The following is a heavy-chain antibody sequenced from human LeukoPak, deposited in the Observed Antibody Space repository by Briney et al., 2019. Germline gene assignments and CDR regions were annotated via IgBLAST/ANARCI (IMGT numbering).Heavy chain of an antibody. CDR1: GGTFSSYA. CDR2: IIPIFGTA. CDR3: ARLYCSSTSCYGYNWFDP. Sequence: SVKVSCKASGGTFSSYAISWVRQAPGQGLEWMGGIIPIFGTANYAQKFQGRVTMTTDTSTSTAYMELRSLRSDDTAVYYCARLYCSSTSCYGYNWFDPWGQGTLVTVSS. J-gene: IGHJ5*02. V-gene: IGHV1-69*05. D-gene: IGHD2-2*01.